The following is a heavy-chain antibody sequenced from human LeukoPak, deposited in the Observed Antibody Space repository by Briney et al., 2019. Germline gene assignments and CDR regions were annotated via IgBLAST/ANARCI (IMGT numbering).Heavy chain of an antibody. CDR1: GFTFSSYA. CDR2: IWYDGSNQ. D-gene: IGHD2-2*02. Sequence: GGSLRLSCAASGFTFSSYAMHWVRQAPGKGLGWVAVIWYDGSNQKYADSVKGRFTISRDTSKNTVYLQMNSLRVEDTAVYYCARTSVAIDFWGQGTLVTVSS. V-gene: IGHV3-33*01. CDR3: ARTSVAIDF. J-gene: IGHJ4*02.